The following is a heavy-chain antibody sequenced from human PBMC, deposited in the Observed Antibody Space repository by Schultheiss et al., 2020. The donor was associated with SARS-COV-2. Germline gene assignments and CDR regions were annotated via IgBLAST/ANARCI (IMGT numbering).Heavy chain of an antibody. Sequence: TLSLTCAVYGGSFSGYFWSWIRQPPGKALEWLARIDWDDDKFYSTSLKTRLTISKDTSKNQVVLTMTNMDPVDTATYYCARTSLGSSWGDNWFDPWGQGTLVTVSS. J-gene: IGHJ5*02. D-gene: IGHD6-13*01. CDR2: IDWDDDK. CDR1: GGSFSGYF. V-gene: IGHV2-70*16. CDR3: ARTSLGSSWGDNWFDP.